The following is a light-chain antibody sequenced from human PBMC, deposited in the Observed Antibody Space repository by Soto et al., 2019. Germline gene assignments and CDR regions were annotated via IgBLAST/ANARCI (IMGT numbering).Light chain of an antibody. J-gene: IGKJ4*01. V-gene: IGKV3-11*01. Sequence: EILLTQSPGTLSLSPGERATLSCRASQYVGTRLAWYQHKPGQAPRLLIYYTSNRATGIPARFSGSGSGTDFTLTINSLAPEDFAIYYCQQYGDWPLTFGGGTKVDIK. CDR3: QQYGDWPLT. CDR2: YTS. CDR1: QYVGTR.